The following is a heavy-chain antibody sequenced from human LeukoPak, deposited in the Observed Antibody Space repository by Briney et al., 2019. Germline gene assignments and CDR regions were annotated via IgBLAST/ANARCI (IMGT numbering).Heavy chain of an antibody. Sequence: SETLSLTCTVSGGSISSYYWSRIRQPPGKGLEWIGYIYYSGSTNYNPSLKSRVTISVDTSKNQFSLKLSSVTAADTAVYYCARDRVQQLVRGNYYYYGMDVWGKGTTVTVSS. CDR2: IYYSGST. V-gene: IGHV4-59*01. D-gene: IGHD6-13*01. CDR3: ARDRVQQLVRGNYYYYGMDV. J-gene: IGHJ6*04. CDR1: GGSISSYY.